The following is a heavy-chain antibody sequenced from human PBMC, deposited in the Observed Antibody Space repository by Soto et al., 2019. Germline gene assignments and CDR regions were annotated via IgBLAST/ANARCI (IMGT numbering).Heavy chain of an antibody. V-gene: IGHV3-9*01. J-gene: IGHJ4*02. CDR1: GFTFDDYA. D-gene: IGHD3-10*01. CDR2: ISWNSGSI. CDR3: AKDMILYGSGSYPYYFDY. Sequence: EVQLVESGGGLVQPGRSLRLSCAASGFTFDDYAMHWVRQAPGKGLEWVSGISWNSGSIGYADSVKGRFTISRDNAKNSLYLQMNSLGAEDTALYYCAKDMILYGSGSYPYYFDYWGQGTLVTVSS.